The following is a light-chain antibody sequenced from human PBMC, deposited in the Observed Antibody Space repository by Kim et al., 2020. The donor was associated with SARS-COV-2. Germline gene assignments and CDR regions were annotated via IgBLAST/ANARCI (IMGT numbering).Light chain of an antibody. J-gene: IGLJ3*02. CDR2: DVY. CDR3: SSYTSNNTLV. V-gene: IGLV2-14*03. CDR1: SSDVGSYNY. Sequence: QSALTQPASVSASPGQSITISCTGASSDVGSYNYVSWYQQHPGTAPKLMIYDVYKRPSGVSNRFSGSKSGNTASLTISRLQAEDEADYYCSSYTSNNTLVFGGGTQLTVL.